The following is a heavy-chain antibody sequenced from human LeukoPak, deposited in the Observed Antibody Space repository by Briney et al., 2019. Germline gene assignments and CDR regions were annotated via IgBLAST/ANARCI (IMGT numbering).Heavy chain of an antibody. Sequence: GGSLRLSCAASGFTFSTYAMTWVRQAPGKGLEWVSAISGGGGATYYADSVRGRFTVSRDSSKNTLYLQMNSLRAEDTAVYYCAKERYAWRDFDYWGQGTLVTVSS. CDR3: AKERYAWRDFDY. J-gene: IGHJ4*02. CDR1: GFTFSTYA. V-gene: IGHV3-23*01. CDR2: ISGGGGAT. D-gene: IGHD3-16*01.